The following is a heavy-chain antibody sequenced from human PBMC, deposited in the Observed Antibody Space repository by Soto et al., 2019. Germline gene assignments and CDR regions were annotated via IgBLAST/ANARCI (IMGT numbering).Heavy chain of an antibody. CDR3: AKGGGYSSSMIDY. D-gene: IGHD5-18*01. V-gene: IGHV3-23*01. Sequence: GGSLRLSCGASGFTFSSYAMSWVRQAPGKGLEWVSAISGSGGSTYYADSVKGRFTISRDNSNNTLYLQMNGLRAADTAVYYCAKGGGYSSSMIDYWGQGTLVTVSS. CDR2: ISGSGGST. J-gene: IGHJ4*02. CDR1: GFTFSSYA.